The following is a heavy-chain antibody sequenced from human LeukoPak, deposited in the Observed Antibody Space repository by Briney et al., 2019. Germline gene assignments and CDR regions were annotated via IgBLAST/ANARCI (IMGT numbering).Heavy chain of an antibody. CDR2: IKEDGGEK. J-gene: IGHJ6*02. D-gene: IGHD6-13*01. Sequence: GGSLRLSCAASGFTFSNYWMTWVRQAPGKGLEWVAHIKEDGGEKHYVDPVKGRFTISRDNAKNSLYLQMNSLRAEDTAVYYCASDGIAAAGTGAVDVWGQGTTVTVSS. CDR3: ASDGIAAAGTGAVDV. V-gene: IGHV3-7*01. CDR1: GFTFSNYW.